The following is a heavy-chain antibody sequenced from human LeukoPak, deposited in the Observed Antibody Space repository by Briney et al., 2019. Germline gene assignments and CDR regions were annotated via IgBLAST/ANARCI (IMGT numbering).Heavy chain of an antibody. CDR3: ARNLGGGGYYYYSMDV. V-gene: IGHV3-74*01. CDR2: INSDGSST. D-gene: IGHD3-16*01. CDR1: GFTFSSYW. J-gene: IGHJ6*04. Sequence: GGSLRLSCAASGFTFSSYWMHWVRQAPGKGLVWVSRINSDGSSTSYADSVKGRFTISRDNAKNTLYLQMNSLRAEDTAVYYCARNLGGGGYYYYSMDVWGKGTTVTVSS.